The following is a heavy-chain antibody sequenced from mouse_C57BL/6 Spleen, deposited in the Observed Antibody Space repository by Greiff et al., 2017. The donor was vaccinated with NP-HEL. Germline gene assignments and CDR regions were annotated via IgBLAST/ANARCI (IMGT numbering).Heavy chain of an antibody. V-gene: IGHV1-52*01. CDR1: GYTFTSYW. D-gene: IGHD2-4*01. CDR3: ARFDYLYAMDY. J-gene: IGHJ4*01. CDR2: IDPSDSET. Sequence: QVQLQQPGAELVRPGSSVKLSCKASGYTFTSYWMHWVKQRPIQGLEWIGNIDPSDSETHYNQKFKDKATLTVDKSSSTAYMQLSSLTSEDSAVYYCARFDYLYAMDYWGQGTSVTVSS.